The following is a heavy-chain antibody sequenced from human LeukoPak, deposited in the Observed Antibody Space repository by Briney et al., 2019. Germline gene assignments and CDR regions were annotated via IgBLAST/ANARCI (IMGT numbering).Heavy chain of an antibody. V-gene: IGHV3-15*01. CDR2: VKSKLDGGTT. J-gene: IGHJ4*02. Sequence: GGSLRLSCAAPGFTFNTAWMSWVRQAPGKGLEWVGRVKSKLDGGTTDYAAPVKGRFTISRDDSKNRVYLQMNSLKTEDTAVYYCTTEGYCSGGDCYSYDNWGQGTLVTVSS. CDR3: TTEGYCSGGDCYSYDN. CDR1: GFTFNTAW. D-gene: IGHD2-15*01.